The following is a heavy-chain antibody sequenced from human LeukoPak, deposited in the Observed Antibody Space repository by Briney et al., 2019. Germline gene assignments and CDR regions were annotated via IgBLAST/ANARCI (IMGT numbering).Heavy chain of an antibody. CDR1: GFTFSSNW. CDR2: IKQDGSEK. V-gene: IGHV3-7*05. CDR3: ARDHDTTPFDF. Sequence: PGGSLRPSCAASGFTFSSNWMSWVRQAPGKGLEWVANIKQDGSEKYYVDSVKGRFTISRDNTKNSLSLQMNSLRAEDTAVYYCARDHDTTPFDFWGQGTLVTVSS. D-gene: IGHD1-26*01. J-gene: IGHJ4*02.